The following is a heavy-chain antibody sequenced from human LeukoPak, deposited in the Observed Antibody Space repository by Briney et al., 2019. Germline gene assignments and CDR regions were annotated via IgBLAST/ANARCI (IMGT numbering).Heavy chain of an antibody. Sequence: GASVKVSCKASGGTFSSYAISWVRQAPGQGLEWMGGIIPIFGTANYAQKFQGRVTVTADESTSTAYMELSSLRSEDTAVYYCAGSSEAAMWPLLLSGMDVWGQGTTVTVSS. D-gene: IGHD3-22*01. CDR2: IIPIFGTA. CDR3: AGSSEAAMWPLLLSGMDV. CDR1: GGTFSSYA. V-gene: IGHV1-69*13. J-gene: IGHJ6*02.